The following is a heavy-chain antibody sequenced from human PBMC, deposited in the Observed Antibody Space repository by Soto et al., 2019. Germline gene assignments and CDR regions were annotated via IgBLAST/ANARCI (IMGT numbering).Heavy chain of an antibody. CDR2: IYWDDDK. V-gene: IGHV2-5*02. Sequence: QITLTESGPTLVKPTQTLTLTCTFSGFSFSTSAVGVGWIRQPPGKALEWLALIYWDDDKRYSPFLKSRLTIPKDTSTNQVVLTMTTMDPVDTGTYYCAPLYWAASGTRYYFAYWGQGTLVTVSS. CDR1: GFSFSTSAVG. J-gene: IGHJ4*02. D-gene: IGHD6-13*01. CDR3: APLYWAASGTRYYFAY.